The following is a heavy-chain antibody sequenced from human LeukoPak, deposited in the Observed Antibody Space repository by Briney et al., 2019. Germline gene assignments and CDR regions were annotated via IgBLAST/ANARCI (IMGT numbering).Heavy chain of an antibody. CDR2: INTNSGDP. J-gene: IGHJ3*02. V-gene: IGHV7-4-1*02. CDR1: GYTFTNYG. D-gene: IGHD3-3*01. Sequence: ASVTVSCKASGYTFTNYGVNWVRQAPGEGLEWMGWINTNSGDPTYSHCFTGRFVFSLDTSVSTAYLQISSLRAEDTAVYYCARFRPQGYDETFDIWGQGTMVTVS. CDR3: ARFRPQGYDETFDI.